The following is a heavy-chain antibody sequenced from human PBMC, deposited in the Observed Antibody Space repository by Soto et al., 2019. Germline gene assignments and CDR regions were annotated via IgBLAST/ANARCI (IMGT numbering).Heavy chain of an antibody. Sequence: SETLSLTSTVSGGSISSYYWSWIRQPPGKGLEWIGYIYYSGSTNYNPSLKSRVTISVDTSKNQFSLKLSSVTAADTAVYYCARRYGYSFDYWGQGTLVTVSS. J-gene: IGHJ4*02. D-gene: IGHD1-1*01. CDR1: GGSISSYY. V-gene: IGHV4-59*08. CDR2: IYYSGST. CDR3: ARRYGYSFDY.